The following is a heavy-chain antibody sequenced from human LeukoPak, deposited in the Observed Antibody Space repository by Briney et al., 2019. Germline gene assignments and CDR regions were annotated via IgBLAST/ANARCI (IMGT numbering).Heavy chain of an antibody. CDR1: GGSISSYY. J-gene: IGHJ4*02. CDR2: IYYSGST. Sequence: SETLSLTCTVSGGSISSYYWSWIRQPPGKGPEWIGYIYYSGSTNYNPSLKSRVTISVDTSKNQFSLKLSSVTAADTAVYYCARQGGMVTFDYWGQGTLVTVSS. CDR3: ARQGGMVTFDY. D-gene: IGHD2-21*02. V-gene: IGHV4-59*08.